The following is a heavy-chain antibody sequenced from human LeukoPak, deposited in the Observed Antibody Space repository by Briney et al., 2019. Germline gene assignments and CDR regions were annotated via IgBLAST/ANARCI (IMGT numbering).Heavy chain of an antibody. Sequence: GGSLRLSCAASGFTFSSYAMSWVRQAPGKGLEWVSAISGSGGSTYYADSVKGRFTISRDNSKNTLYLQMNSLRAEDTAVYYCAKDPPGIAVAGIRRGYFDYWGQGTLVTVSS. CDR1: GFTFSSYA. D-gene: IGHD6-19*01. V-gene: IGHV3-23*01. J-gene: IGHJ4*02. CDR2: ISGSGGST. CDR3: AKDPPGIAVAGIRRGYFDY.